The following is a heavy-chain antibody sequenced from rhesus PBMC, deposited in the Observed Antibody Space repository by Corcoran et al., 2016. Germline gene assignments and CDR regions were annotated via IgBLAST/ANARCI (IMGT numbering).Heavy chain of an antibody. D-gene: IGHD5-24*01. CDR1: GGSILINS. CDR3: ARYSTVAVRYFDY. Sequence: QVQLQEAGPGLVKPSATMSLTCAISGGSILINSSCWIRKCPGKWLELIGNIYGGGVDTSDNSSLKSRVTFSPVTSKNQFSLKLPSVTAADPAVYYCARYSTVAVRYFDYWGQGVLVTVSS. CDR2: IYGGGVDT. J-gene: IGHJ4*01. V-gene: IGHV4-160*01.